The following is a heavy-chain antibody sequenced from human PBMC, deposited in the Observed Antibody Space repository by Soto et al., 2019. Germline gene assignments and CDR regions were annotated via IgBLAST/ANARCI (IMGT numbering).Heavy chain of an antibody. J-gene: IGHJ4*02. CDR3: ARATLDRYYFDY. CDR2: IYYSGST. Sequence: KPSETLSLTCTVSGVSISSYYWSWIRQPPGKGLEWIGYIYYSGSTNYNPSLKSRVTISVDTSKNQFSLKLSSVTAADTAVYYCARATLDRYYFDYWGQGTLVTVSS. V-gene: IGHV4-59*01. CDR1: GVSISSYY.